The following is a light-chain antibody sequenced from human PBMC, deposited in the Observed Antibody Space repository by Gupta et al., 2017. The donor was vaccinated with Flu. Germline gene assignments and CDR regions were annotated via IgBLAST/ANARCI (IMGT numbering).Light chain of an antibody. CDR2: STN. CDR1: SGSVSTSYY. J-gene: IGLJ2*01. CDR3: VLYMGSGIWK. Sequence: QTVVTQEPSFSVSHGGTVTLTCGLSSGSVSTSYYPSWYQQTPGQAPRTLIYSTNPRSSGVPDRFSGSILGNKAALTITGAQADDESDYYCVLYMGSGIWKFGGGTKLTVL. V-gene: IGLV8-61*01.